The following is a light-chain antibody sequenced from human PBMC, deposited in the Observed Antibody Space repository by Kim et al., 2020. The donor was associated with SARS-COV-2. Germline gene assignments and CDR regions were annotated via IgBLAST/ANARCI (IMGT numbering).Light chain of an antibody. J-gene: IGLJ3*02. CDR3: QVWDSGSDQWV. V-gene: IGLV3-21*04. Sequence: SYELTQPPSVSEAPGKTATITCGGDDIGTKSVHWYQQKPGQAPVLVIYYDTDRPSGIPERFSASNSGNTATLTVSRVEAGDEADYYCQVWDSGSDQWVFGGGTKVTVL. CDR2: YDT. CDR1: DIGTKS.